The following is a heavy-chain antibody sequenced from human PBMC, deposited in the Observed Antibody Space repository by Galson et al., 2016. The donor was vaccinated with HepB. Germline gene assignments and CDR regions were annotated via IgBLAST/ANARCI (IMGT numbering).Heavy chain of an antibody. Sequence: SLRLSCAASGFTFSTYSMKWVRQTPGKGLEWVAYISSGSSTIHYADSVKGRFTISRDNAKNSLYLQMNNLGAEDTAVYYCATLAAQDYWGQGTLVTVSS. V-gene: IGHV3-48*01. D-gene: IGHD6-6*01. CDR2: ISSGSSTI. CDR3: ATLAAQDY. CDR1: GFTFSTYS. J-gene: IGHJ4*02.